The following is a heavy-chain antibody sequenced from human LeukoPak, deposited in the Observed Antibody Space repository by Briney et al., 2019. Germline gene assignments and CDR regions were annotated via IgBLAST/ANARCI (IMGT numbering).Heavy chain of an antibody. CDR1: GYSISSGYY. J-gene: IGHJ4*02. D-gene: IGHD3-10*01. CDR2: IYHSGST. V-gene: IGHV4-38-2*01. CDR3: ARRITMVRGVIISLLYFDY. Sequence: PSVTLSLTCAVSGYSISSGYYWGWIRQPPGKGLEWIGRIYHSGSTYYNPSLKSRVTISVDTSKNQFSLKLSSVTAADTAVYYCARRITMVRGVIISLLYFDYWGQGTLVTVSS.